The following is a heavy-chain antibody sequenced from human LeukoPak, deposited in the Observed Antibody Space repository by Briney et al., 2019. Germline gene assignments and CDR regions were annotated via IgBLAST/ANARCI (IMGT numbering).Heavy chain of an antibody. V-gene: IGHV3-30*18. CDR1: GFTFSNYW. Sequence: GGSLRLSCAASGFTFSNYWMHWVRQAPGKGLEWVAVISYDGSNKYYADSVKGRFTISRDNSKNTLYLQMNSLRAEDTAVYYCAKVGFWSGPLTRRYYYYYMDVWGKGTTVTVSS. CDR2: ISYDGSNK. J-gene: IGHJ6*03. CDR3: AKVGFWSGPLTRRYYYYYMDV. D-gene: IGHD3-3*01.